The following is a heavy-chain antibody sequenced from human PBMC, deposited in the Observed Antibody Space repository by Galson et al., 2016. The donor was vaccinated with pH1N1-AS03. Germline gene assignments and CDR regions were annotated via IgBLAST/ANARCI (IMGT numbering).Heavy chain of an antibody. CDR3: ARDWGFSWTSRPTFDF. J-gene: IGHJ3*01. D-gene: IGHD6-13*01. V-gene: IGHV3-11*01. Sequence: SLRLSCAASGFTFTDYYMTWIRQAPGKGLELISYISSWGSTKYYADSVKGRFAISRDDTKKSVYLQMDRLRVEDTAVEYCARDWGFSWTSRPTFDFWGQGTMVAVSA. CDR2: ISSWGSTK. CDR1: GFTFTDYY.